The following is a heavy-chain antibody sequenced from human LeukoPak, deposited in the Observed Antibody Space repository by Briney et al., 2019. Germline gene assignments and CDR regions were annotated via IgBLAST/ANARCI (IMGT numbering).Heavy chain of an antibody. J-gene: IGHJ4*02. CDR1: GFMFDDYA. CDR3: AREQFSHTSNYFDN. V-gene: IGHV3-43*02. Sequence: QPGGSLRLSCAASGFMFDDYAMHWVRQAPGKGLEWVSLISADGGSTFYADSVKGRFTISRDNNNNSLSLQMNSLTTEDTAFYYCAREQFSHTSNYFDNWGRDSWSPSPQ. D-gene: IGHD5-24*01. CDR2: ISADGGST.